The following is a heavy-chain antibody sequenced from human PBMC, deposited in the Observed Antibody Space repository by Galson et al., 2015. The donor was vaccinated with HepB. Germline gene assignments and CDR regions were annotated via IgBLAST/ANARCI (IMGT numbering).Heavy chain of an antibody. CDR3: ARGRITGTRRLNWYFDL. J-gene: IGHJ2*01. Sequence: SLRLSCAASGFTFSSYDMHWVRQATGKGLEWVSAIGTAGDTYYPGSVKSRFTISRENAKNTLYLQMNSLRTVDTAVYYCARGRITGTRRLNWYFDLWGRGTLVTVSS. D-gene: IGHD1-20*01. CDR1: GFTFSSYD. V-gene: IGHV3-13*01. CDR2: IGTAGDT.